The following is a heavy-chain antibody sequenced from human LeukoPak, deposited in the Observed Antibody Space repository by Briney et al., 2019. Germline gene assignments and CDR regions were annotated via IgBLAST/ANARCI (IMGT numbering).Heavy chain of an antibody. CDR2: IYYSGST. J-gene: IGHJ4*02. D-gene: IGHD2/OR15-2a*01. V-gene: IGHV4-59*08. CDR1: GGSISSYY. Sequence: SETLSLTCTVSGGSISSYYWSWIRQPPGKGLEWIGYIYYSGSTNYNSSFKSRVTISIDTSKNQFSLRLSSVTAADTAVYYCARHKLLSTFDYWGQGTLVTVSS. CDR3: ARHKLLSTFDY.